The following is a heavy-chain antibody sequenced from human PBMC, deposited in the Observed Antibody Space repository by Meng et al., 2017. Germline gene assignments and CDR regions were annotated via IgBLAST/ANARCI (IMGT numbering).Heavy chain of an antibody. CDR3: ATGAAAADH. Sequence: EGWRGESGGGLGRPGGSLGLSCVASGLRVTDAWMSWVRQAPGKGLEWVGRINSNSDGGTTDYAAPVKGRFTISRDDSKNTLYLQMNSLITEDTAAYFCATGAAAADHWGQGTLVTVSS. CDR2: INSNSDGGTT. J-gene: IGHJ4*02. D-gene: IGHD6-13*01. V-gene: IGHV3-15*01. CDR1: GLRVTDAW.